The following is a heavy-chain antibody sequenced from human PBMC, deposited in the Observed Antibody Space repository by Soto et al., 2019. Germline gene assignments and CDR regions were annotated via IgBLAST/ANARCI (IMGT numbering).Heavy chain of an antibody. CDR1: GGSISSGGYY. Sequence: QVQLQESGPGLVKPSQTLSHTCTVSGGSISSGGYYWSSIRQHPGKGMEWIGYIYYSRNTYYNPSLKSRVTMSVDTSKNQFSLKLSSVTAADTAVYYCSREPDVWGQGTTVTVSS. CDR3: SREPDV. CDR2: IYYSRNT. J-gene: IGHJ6*02. V-gene: IGHV4-31*03.